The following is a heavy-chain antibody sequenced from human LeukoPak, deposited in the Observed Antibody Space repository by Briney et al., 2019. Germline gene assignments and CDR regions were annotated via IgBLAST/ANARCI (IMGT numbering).Heavy chain of an antibody. V-gene: IGHV3-21*01. J-gene: IGHJ5*02. CDR3: ARAQQLATRWFDP. Sequence: GGYLRLSCAASGFTFSSYSMNWVRQAPGKGLEWVSSISSSSSYIYYADSVKGRFTISRDNAKNSLYLQMNSLRAEDTAVYYCARAQQLATRWFDPWGQGTLVTVSS. D-gene: IGHD6-13*01. CDR1: GFTFSSYS. CDR2: ISSSSSYI.